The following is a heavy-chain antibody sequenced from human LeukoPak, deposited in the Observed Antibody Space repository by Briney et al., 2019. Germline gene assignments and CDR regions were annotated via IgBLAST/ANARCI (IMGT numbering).Heavy chain of an antibody. CDR3: ARVEGGWDSSGYYFEYFQH. J-gene: IGHJ1*01. V-gene: IGHV1-2*02. D-gene: IGHD3-22*01. CDR2: INLNSGGT. Sequence: ASVKVSCKASGYTFTGYYMHWVRQAPGQGLEWMGWINLNSGGTNYAQKFQGRVTMTRDTSISTAYMELSRLRSDDTAVYYCARVEGGWDSSGYYFEYFQHWGQGTLVTVSS. CDR1: GYTFTGYY.